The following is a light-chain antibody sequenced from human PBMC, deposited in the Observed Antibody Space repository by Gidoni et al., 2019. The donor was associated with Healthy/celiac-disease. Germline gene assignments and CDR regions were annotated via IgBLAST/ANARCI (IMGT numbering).Light chain of an antibody. J-gene: IGKJ2*01. V-gene: IGKV4-1*01. CDR1: QSVLYSSNNKNY. CDR2: WAS. CDR3: QQYYTTPYT. Sequence: IVMTQSPDSLAVSLGERATINCKSSQSVLYSSNNKNYLAWYQQKPGQPPKLLIYWASTRDSGVPDRFSGSGSGTDFTLTISSLQAEDVAVYYCQQYYTTPYTFGQGTKVEIK.